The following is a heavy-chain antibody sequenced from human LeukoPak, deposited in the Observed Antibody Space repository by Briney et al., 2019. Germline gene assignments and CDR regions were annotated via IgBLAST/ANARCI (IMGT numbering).Heavy chain of an antibody. V-gene: IGHV4-59*01. J-gene: IGHJ4*02. CDR2: IYYSGST. CDR1: GGSISSYY. D-gene: IGHD1-26*01. Sequence: SSETLSLTCTVSGGSISSYYWSWIRQPPGKGLEWIGYIYYSGSTNYNPSLKSRVTISVDTSKNQSSLKLSSVTAADTAVYYCARVGGSYNYWGQGTLVTVSS. CDR3: ARVGGSYNY.